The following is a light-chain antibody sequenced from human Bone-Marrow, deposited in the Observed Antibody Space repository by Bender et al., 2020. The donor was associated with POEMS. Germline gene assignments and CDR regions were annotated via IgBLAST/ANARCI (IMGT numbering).Light chain of an antibody. CDR1: ALPKQY. Sequence: SYELTQPPSVSVSPGQTARITCSGEALPKQYVYWYQQRPNQAPVMVISEDSERPSGIPERFSGSSSGTVATLTVSGVQAEDEADYYCQAWDTSSVVFGGGTKLTVL. V-gene: IGLV3-25*02. CDR2: EDS. J-gene: IGLJ2*01. CDR3: QAWDTSSVV.